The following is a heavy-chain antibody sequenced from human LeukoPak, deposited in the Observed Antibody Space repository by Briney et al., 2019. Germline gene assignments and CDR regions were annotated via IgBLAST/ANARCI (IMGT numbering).Heavy chain of an antibody. V-gene: IGHV6-1*01. CDR3: ARDLLWFGEFRFDY. D-gene: IGHD3-10*01. Sequence: SQALSLTCAISGDSVSSNSAAWNWIRQSPSRGLEWLGRTYYRSKWYNDYAVSVKSRITINPDTSKNQFSLQLNSVTPEDTAVYYCARDLLWFGEFRFDYWGQGTLVTVSS. CDR1: GDSVSSNSAA. CDR2: TYYRSKWYN. J-gene: IGHJ4*02.